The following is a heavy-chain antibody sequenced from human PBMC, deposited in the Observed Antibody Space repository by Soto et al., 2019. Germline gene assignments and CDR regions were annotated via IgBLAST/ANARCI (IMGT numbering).Heavy chain of an antibody. J-gene: IGHJ4*02. CDR3: ARNARFTDIFSFDY. V-gene: IGHV1-18*01. CDR2: INTYNGNT. Sequence: QVQLVQSGAEVPKPGASVKVSCTASGYTFTRDGINWVRQAPGHGLEWMGWINTYNGNTNYAQKLQGRVTMTTDTSTSTAYMELRSLRSDDTAVYYCARNARFTDIFSFDYWGQGTLVTVSS. CDR1: GYTFTRDG. D-gene: IGHD3-3*01.